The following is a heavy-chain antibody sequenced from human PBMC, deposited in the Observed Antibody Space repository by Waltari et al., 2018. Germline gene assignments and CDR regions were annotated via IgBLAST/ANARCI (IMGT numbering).Heavy chain of an antibody. CDR1: GGSFSGYY. CDR2: INHSGST. D-gene: IGHD5-12*01. Sequence: QVQLQQWGAGLLKPSETLSLTCAVYGGSFSGYYWSWIRQPPGKGLEWIGEINHSGSTNYNPSLKSRVTISVDTSKNQFSLKLSSVTAADTAVYYCATGGRGVATIGGDYWGQGTLVTVSS. V-gene: IGHV4-34*01. J-gene: IGHJ4*02. CDR3: ATGGRGVATIGGDY.